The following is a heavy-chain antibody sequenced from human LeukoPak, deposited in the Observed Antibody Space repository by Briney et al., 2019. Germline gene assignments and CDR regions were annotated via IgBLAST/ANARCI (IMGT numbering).Heavy chain of an antibody. D-gene: IGHD3-10*01. CDR2: VRYDGSNK. J-gene: IGHJ4*02. V-gene: IGHV3-30*02. CDR3: SRDAAGDFFDY. Sequence: GGPVRLPHAPSGFPHNSYGMHCVRPAPRKELAGVVFVRYDGSNKYYADSVKGRFTISRDNSKNTLYLQMNRLRADDTAVYYCSRDAAGDFFDYWGQGTLVTVSS. CDR1: GFPHNSYG.